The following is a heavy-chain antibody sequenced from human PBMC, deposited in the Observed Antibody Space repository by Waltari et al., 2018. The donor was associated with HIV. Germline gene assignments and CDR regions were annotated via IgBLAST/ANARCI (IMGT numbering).Heavy chain of an antibody. CDR2: IQYNGST. CDR3: ARDRALGSYYFGMDI. CDR1: GVSGNSYS. Sequence: QVQLQESGPGLVKPSETLSLTCTVSGVSGNSYSWTWIRQPPGKGLEWIGYIQYNGSTKYNPSLKSRVTISLDTSKNQFSLKVKSVTAADTAVYYCARDRALGSYYFGMDIWGQGTTVIVSS. V-gene: IGHV4-59*02. J-gene: IGHJ6*02. D-gene: IGHD1-26*01.